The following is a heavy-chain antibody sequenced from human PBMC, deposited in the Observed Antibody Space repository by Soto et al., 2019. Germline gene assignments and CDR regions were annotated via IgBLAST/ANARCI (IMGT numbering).Heavy chain of an antibody. CDR1: GYTFTSYG. J-gene: IGHJ4*02. D-gene: IGHD6-6*01. CDR2: ISAYNGNT. V-gene: IGHV1-18*01. CDR3: ARRPPGSSSMLHYFDY. Sequence: ASVKVSCKASGYTFTSYGISWVRQAPGQGLEWMGWISAYNGNTNYAQKLQGRVTMTTDTSTSTAYMELRSLRSDDTAVYYCARRPPGSSSMLHYFDYWGQGTLVTVSS.